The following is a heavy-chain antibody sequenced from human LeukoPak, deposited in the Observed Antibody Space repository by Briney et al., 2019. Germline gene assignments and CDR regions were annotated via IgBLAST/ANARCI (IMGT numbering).Heavy chain of an antibody. CDR1: GFTFTRYW. D-gene: IGHD3-3*01. J-gene: IGHJ4*02. CDR3: ARVSRSGYYGEY. CDR2: IKQDGSEQ. V-gene: IGHV3-7*01. Sequence: PGGSLRLSCAASGFTFTRYWMAWVRQAPGKGLEWVANIKQDGSEQYHVDSVRGRYTMSRDNARNSLYLQMDSLRREDTAVYYCARVSRSGYYGEYWGQGTPVTVSS.